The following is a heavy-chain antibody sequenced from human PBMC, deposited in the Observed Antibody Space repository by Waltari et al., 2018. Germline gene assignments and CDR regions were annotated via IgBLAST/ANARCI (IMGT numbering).Heavy chain of an antibody. CDR3: ARQGITMIVAANLYYFDY. J-gene: IGHJ4*02. Sequence: QVQLPESGPGLVKPSETLSLTCAVSGYSISSGYYWGWIRQPPGGGLEWIGSIYHSGSTYYNPSLKSRVTISVDTSKNQFSLKLSSVTAADTAVYYCARQGITMIVAANLYYFDYWGQGTLVTVSS. CDR1: GYSISSGYY. V-gene: IGHV4-38-2*01. CDR2: IYHSGST. D-gene: IGHD3-22*01.